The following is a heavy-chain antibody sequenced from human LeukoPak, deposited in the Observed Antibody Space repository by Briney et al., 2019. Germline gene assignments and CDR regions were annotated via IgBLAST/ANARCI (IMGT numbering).Heavy chain of an antibody. V-gene: IGHV4-4*02. CDR2: ISRDGST. Sequence: SETLSLTCAVSGDSISSALWWNWVRQPPGKGLDWIGEISRDGSTKYNPSLKNRVTISKDNSKNQFSLKLNSATAADTAVYYCTTSSGWYSLNYWGQGVLITVSS. CDR3: TTSSGWYSLNY. D-gene: IGHD1-26*01. CDR1: GDSISSALW. J-gene: IGHJ4*02.